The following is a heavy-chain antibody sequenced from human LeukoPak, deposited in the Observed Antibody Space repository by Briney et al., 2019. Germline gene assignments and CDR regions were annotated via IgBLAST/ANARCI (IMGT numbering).Heavy chain of an antibody. CDR1: GGTFISYA. CDR3: ARGETIFGVVIIRGDAFDI. Sequence: GASVKVSCKASGGTFISYAISWVRQAPGQGLEWMGGIIPIFGTANYAQKFQGRVTITADESTSTAYMELSSLRSEDTAVYYCARGETIFGVVIIRGDAFDIWGQGTMVTVSS. V-gene: IGHV1-69*13. CDR2: IIPIFGTA. D-gene: IGHD3-3*01. J-gene: IGHJ3*02.